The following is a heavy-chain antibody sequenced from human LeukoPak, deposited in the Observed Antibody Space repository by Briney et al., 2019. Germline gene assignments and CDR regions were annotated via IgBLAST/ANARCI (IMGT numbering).Heavy chain of an antibody. CDR3: ARDHYYGSGSAEFDY. D-gene: IGHD3-10*01. Sequence: GGSLRLSCAASGFTFSSYDMHWVRQATGKGLEWVSAIGTAGDTYYPGSVKGRFTISRENAKNSLYLQMNSLRAEDTAVYYCARDHYYGSGSAEFDYWGQGTLVTVSP. CDR1: GFTFSSYD. V-gene: IGHV3-13*01. J-gene: IGHJ4*02. CDR2: IGTAGDT.